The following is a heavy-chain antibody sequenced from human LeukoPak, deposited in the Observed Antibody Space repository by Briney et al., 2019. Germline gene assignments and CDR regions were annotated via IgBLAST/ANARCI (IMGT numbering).Heavy chain of an antibody. J-gene: IGHJ4*02. D-gene: IGHD3-3*01. CDR1: GYSISSSYY. Sequence: SETLSLTCSVSGYSISSSYYWGWIRQPPGKGLEWIGSIYHSGRTYYNPSLKSRVTISVDTSKNQFSLKLSSVTAADTAVYYCARGSSGDYDFWSGYYIPTYFDYWGQGTLVTVSS. V-gene: IGHV4-38-2*02. CDR2: IYHSGRT. CDR3: ARGSSGDYDFWSGYYIPTYFDY.